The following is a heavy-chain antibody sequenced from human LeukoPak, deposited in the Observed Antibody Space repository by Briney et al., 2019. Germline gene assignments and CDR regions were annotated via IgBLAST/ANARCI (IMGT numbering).Heavy chain of an antibody. CDR2: IYTSGST. CDR1: GGSISSYY. Sequence: SETLSLTCTVSGGSISSYYWSWIRQPAGKGLEWIGRIYTSGSTNYNPSLKSRVTMSVDTSKNQFSLKLSSVTAADTAVYYCARDPRAYDFDAFDIWGQGTMVTVSS. V-gene: IGHV4-4*07. J-gene: IGHJ3*02. CDR3: ARDPRAYDFDAFDI. D-gene: IGHD3-3*01.